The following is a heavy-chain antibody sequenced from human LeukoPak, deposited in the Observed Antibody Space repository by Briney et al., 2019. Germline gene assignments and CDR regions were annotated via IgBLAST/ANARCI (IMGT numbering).Heavy chain of an antibody. CDR1: RFTFSSYW. V-gene: IGHV3-7*01. CDR3: AREGPGDY. CDR2: IKQDGSEK. J-gene: IGHJ4*02. Sequence: GGSLRLSCAASRFTFSSYWMSWVRQAPGKGLEWVANIKQDGSEKYYVDSVKGRFTISRDNAKNSLYLQMNSLRAEDTAVYYCAREGPGDYWGQGTLVTVSS.